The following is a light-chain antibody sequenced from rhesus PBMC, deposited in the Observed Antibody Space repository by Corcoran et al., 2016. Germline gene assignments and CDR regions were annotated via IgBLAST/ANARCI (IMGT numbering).Light chain of an antibody. Sequence: DIVMTQTPLSLPVTPGKPASIPCRSSQSIVDREDGNTYLDWYLQKPGQSPQLLIYEVSNRASGVPDRFGGSGSDTGFTLQISRVGADSVVVYSCIRALQFPLPFGGGTKVEVQ. CDR2: EVS. CDR1: QSIVDREDGNTY. J-gene: IGKJ4*01. CDR3: IRALQFPLP. V-gene: IGKV2-104*02.